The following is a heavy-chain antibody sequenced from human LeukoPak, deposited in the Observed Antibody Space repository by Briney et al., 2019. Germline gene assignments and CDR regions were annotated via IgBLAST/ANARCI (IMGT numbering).Heavy chain of an antibody. CDR3: ARDGKRVVPAANLYDY. D-gene: IGHD2-2*01. Sequence: ASVKVSCEASGYTFTGYYMHWVRQAPGQGLEWMGWINPNSGGTNYAQKFQGRVTMTRDTSISTAYMELSRLRSDDTAVYYCARDGKRVVPAANLYDYWGQGTLVTVSS. V-gene: IGHV1-2*02. J-gene: IGHJ4*02. CDR1: GYTFTGYY. CDR2: INPNSGGT.